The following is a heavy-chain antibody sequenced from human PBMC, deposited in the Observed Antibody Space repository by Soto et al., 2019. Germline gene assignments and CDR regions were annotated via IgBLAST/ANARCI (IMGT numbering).Heavy chain of an antibody. CDR2: THHSGST. CDR1: GGSLSGNY. D-gene: IGHD2-21*02. CDR3: ARTTPAIHLNY. Sequence: PSETLSLTCAVYGGSLSGNYWGWIRQPPGKGLEWIGETHHSGSTAYNPSLKSRVTISVDTSRNQFSLKLNSVTAADTAVYYCARTTPAIHLNYWSQGTLVTVSS. J-gene: IGHJ4*02. V-gene: IGHV4-34*01.